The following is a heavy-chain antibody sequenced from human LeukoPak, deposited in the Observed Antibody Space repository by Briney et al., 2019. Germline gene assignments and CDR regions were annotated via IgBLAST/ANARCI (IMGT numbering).Heavy chain of an antibody. J-gene: IGHJ6*02. Sequence: GGSLRLSCAASGFTFSIYWMSWVRQAPGKGLEWVANIKQDGSEKYYVDSVRGRFTISRDNAKNSLHLQMNSLRPEDTAVYYCARVRYSSGWYDRYYYYGMDVWGQGTTVTVSS. V-gene: IGHV3-7*01. CDR3: ARVRYSSGWYDRYYYYGMDV. CDR2: IKQDGSEK. D-gene: IGHD6-19*01. CDR1: GFTFSIYW.